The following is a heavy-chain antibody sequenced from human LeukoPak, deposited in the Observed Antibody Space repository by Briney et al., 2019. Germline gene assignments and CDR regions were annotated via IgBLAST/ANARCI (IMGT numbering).Heavy chain of an antibody. J-gene: IGHJ4*02. Sequence: ASVKVSCKASGYTFTSYYKHWVRQAPGQGLEWMGIINPSGGSTSYAQKFQGRVTMTRDTSTSTVYMELSSLRSEDTAVYYCARDTPRGYSYGCPFDYWGQGTLVTVSS. CDR1: GYTFTSYY. V-gene: IGHV1-46*01. D-gene: IGHD5-18*01. CDR3: ARDTPRGYSYGCPFDY. CDR2: INPSGGST.